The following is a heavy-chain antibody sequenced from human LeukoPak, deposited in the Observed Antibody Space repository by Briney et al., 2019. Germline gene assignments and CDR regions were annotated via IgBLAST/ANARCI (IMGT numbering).Heavy chain of an antibody. Sequence: QAGGSLRLSCAASGFTFSSYWMSWVRQAPGKGLEWVANIKQDGSEKDCVDSVKGRFTISRDTAKNSLYLQMNSLRAEDTAVYYCARIKSQGVVVPLLRSTYYFDYWGQGTLVTVSS. CDR2: IKQDGSEK. CDR1: GFTFSSYW. CDR3: ARIKSQGVVVPLLRSTYYFDY. J-gene: IGHJ4*02. V-gene: IGHV3-7*01. D-gene: IGHD2-21*01.